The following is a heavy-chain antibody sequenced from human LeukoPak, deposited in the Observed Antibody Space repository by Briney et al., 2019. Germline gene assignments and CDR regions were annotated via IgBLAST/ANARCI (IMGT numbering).Heavy chain of an antibody. V-gene: IGHV3-9*01. D-gene: IGHD6-19*01. CDR3: ARDWTAVAGIPLLGY. J-gene: IGHJ4*02. CDR1: GFTFDDYA. Sequence: PGRSLRLSCAASGFTFDDYAMHWVRQPTGKGLEWVSGISWNSDTIAYADSVKGRFTISRDNAKNSLYLQMNSLRAEDTAVYYCARDWTAVAGIPLLGYWGQGTLVTVSS. CDR2: ISWNSDTI.